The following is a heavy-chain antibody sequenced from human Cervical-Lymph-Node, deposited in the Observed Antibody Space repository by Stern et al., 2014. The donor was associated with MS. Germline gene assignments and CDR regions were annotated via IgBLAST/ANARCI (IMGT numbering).Heavy chain of an antibody. J-gene: IGHJ4*02. CDR1: GFTFSTYA. Sequence: VQLVESGGGVVQPGRSLSLSCVASGFTFSTYAMHWVRQAPGTGLELVAFVSYDGTQRNSTDSVKARFTISRDNSKNTLYLHMNSLRDEDTAVYFCARGGRGVGLEYWGQGALVTVSS. CDR2: VSYDGTQR. CDR3: ARGGRGVGLEY. V-gene: IGHV3-30-3*01. D-gene: IGHD3-10*01.